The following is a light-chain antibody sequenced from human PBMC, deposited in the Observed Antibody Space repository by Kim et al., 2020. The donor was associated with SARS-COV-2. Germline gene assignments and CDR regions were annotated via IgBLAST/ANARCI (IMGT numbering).Light chain of an antibody. V-gene: IGLV6-57*01. CDR3: QSYNDNAWM. Sequence: NFMLTQSHSVSESPGKTVIISCTRRSCSITSDFVQRYQQRQGISPTTVIYEDHKRPTGVPDRFSGSVDTSSNSASLTISGLRAEDEADYYCQSYNDNAWMFGGGTQLTVL. CDR1: SCSITSDF. CDR2: EDH. J-gene: IGLJ3*02.